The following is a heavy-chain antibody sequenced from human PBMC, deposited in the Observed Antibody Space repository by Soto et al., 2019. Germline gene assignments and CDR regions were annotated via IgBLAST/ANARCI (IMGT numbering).Heavy chain of an antibody. CDR3: ARGPHWGSSQYYFDY. Sequence: PSETLSLTCTVSGCSISSGGYYWSWIRQQPGKGLEWIGYIYYSGSTYYNTSLKSRVTISVDTSKNQFSLKLSSVTAADTAVYYCARGPHWGSSQYYFDYWGQGTLVTV. CDR1: GCSISSGGYY. V-gene: IGHV4-31*03. CDR2: IYYSGST. J-gene: IGHJ4*02. D-gene: IGHD3-16*01.